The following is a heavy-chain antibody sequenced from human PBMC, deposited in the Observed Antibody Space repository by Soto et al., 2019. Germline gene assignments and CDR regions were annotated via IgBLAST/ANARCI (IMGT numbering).Heavy chain of an antibody. CDR3: ARGGPVIIPAATNWFDP. J-gene: IGHJ5*02. CDR1: GGFNSYS. CDR2: IIPIFATP. D-gene: IGHD2-2*01. Sequence: QVQLVQSGPEVKKPGSSVKVSCKGSGGFNSYSISWVRQAPGQGPEWMGGIIPIFATPTYAQKFQGRVTITADKSTSTAYMELSRLTSEDTAVYYCARGGPVIIPAATNWFDPWGQGTLDSVSS. V-gene: IGHV1-69*06.